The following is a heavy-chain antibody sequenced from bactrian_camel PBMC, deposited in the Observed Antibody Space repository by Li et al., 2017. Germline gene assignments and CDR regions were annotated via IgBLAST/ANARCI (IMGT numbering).Heavy chain of an antibody. J-gene: IGHJ4*01. Sequence: HVQLVESGGGSVQAGGSLRLSCAPSGDDYNTNYMVVAWFRQGPGKEREGIAAIYTAGGNAYADSVKGRFTISKDNAKNTLILLMNNLKPEDTAMYYCAADSSRTLCSTAPRYYNYWGQGTQVTVSS. CDR2: IYTAGGNA. D-gene: IGHD3*01. V-gene: IGHV3S54*01. CDR1: GDDYNTNY. CDR3: AADSSRTLCSTAPRYYNY.